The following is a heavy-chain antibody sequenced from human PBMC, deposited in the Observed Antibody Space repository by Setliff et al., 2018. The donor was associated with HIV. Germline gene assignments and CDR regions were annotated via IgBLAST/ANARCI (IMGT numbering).Heavy chain of an antibody. D-gene: IGHD4-4*01. CDR1: GASISSGGYY. Sequence: SETLSLTCTVSGASISSGGYYWSWIRQLPGKGLEWIGYIYYSGSIYYNPSLKSRVTISVDTSKNQFSLKLSSVTAADTAVYFCAGIGDYSISGVAFHIWGQGTMVTVSS. CDR2: IYYSGSI. J-gene: IGHJ3*02. CDR3: AGIGDYSISGVAFHI. V-gene: IGHV4-31*03.